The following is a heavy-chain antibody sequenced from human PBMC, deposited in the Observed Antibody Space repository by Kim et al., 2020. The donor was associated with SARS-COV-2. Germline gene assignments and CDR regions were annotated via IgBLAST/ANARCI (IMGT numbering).Heavy chain of an antibody. CDR3: ARDEDNRRWLHW. CDR2: IYYGGST. J-gene: IGHJ5*01. CDR1: GGFISTNSHH. V-gene: IGHV4-39*07. D-gene: IGHD3-22*01. Sequence: SETLSLTCTVSGGFISTNSHHWGWIRQPPGKGLEWLGSIYYGGSTYYNPSLKSRVTMSVDTSKRQVSLKLRSVTAADTAVYYCARDEDNRRWLHW.